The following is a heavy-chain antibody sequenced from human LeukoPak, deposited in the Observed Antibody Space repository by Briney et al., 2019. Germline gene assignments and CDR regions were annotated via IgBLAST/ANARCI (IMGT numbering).Heavy chain of an antibody. V-gene: IGHV1-2*06. Sequence: ASVKVSCKASGYTFTGYYMHWVRQAPGQGLEWMGRINPSNGGTNYAQKFQGRVTMTRDTSISTVYMELSRLTSDDTAVYYCTREGPGSDWATFDPWGQGALVTVSS. CDR1: GYTFTGYY. J-gene: IGHJ5*02. CDR3: TREGPGSDWATFDP. CDR2: INPSNGGT. D-gene: IGHD6-19*01.